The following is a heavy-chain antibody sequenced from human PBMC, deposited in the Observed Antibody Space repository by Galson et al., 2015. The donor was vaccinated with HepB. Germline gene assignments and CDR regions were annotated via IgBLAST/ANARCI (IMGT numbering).Heavy chain of an antibody. CDR3: ARDRGWLQFGDAFDI. V-gene: IGHV3-30-3*01. D-gene: IGHD5-24*01. J-gene: IGHJ3*02. Sequence: SLRLSCAASGFTFSSYAMHWVRQAPGKGLEWVAVISYDGSNKYYADSVKGRFTISRDNSKNTLYLQMNSLRAEDTAVYYCARDRGWLQFGDAFDIWGQGTMVTVSS. CDR2: ISYDGSNK. CDR1: GFTFSSYA.